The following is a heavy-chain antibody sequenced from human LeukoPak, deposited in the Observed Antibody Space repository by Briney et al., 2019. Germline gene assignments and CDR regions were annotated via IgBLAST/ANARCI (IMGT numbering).Heavy chain of an antibody. J-gene: IGHJ4*02. CDR2: ISSTGSTI. CDR3: ARETDSTLFDY. D-gene: IGHD2-2*01. Sequence: GGSLRLSCAASGFTFSSYEMNWVRQAPGKGLEWVSYISSTGSTIYYADSVKGRFTVSRGNAKNSLYLQMSSLRAEDTAVYYCARETDSTLFDYWGQGTLVTVSS. V-gene: IGHV3-48*03. CDR1: GFTFSSYE.